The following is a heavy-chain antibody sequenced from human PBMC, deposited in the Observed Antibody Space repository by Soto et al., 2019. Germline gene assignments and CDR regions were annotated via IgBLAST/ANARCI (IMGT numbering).Heavy chain of an antibody. CDR3: AKGSIEYSASVDN. CDR2: ISARGGSS. V-gene: IGHV3-23*01. D-gene: IGHD5-12*01. CDR1: GFSFSSYA. Sequence: EVQLLESGGGLVQPGGSLRLSCAASGFSFSSYAMVWVRQAPGKGLEWVSVISARGGSSYFADSVKGRFTISRDNSKNLLSLEMTSLRAEDTAIYFCAKGSIEYSASVDNWGQGTLVLVSS. J-gene: IGHJ4*02.